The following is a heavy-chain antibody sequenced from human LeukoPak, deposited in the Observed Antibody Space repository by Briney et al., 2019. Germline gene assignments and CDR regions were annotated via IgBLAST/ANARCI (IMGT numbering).Heavy chain of an antibody. CDR3: TTDGGIIGSY. CDR2: IKTKTEGGTT. J-gene: IGHJ4*02. Sequence: GGSLRLSCAASGFTFSNAWMSWVRQAPGQGLEWVGRIKTKTEGGTTEYDAPVKGRFTISRDDSKDTLYLQMNSLKTEDTAVYYCTTDGGIIGSYWGQGTLVTVSS. D-gene: IGHD3-16*01. CDR1: GFTFSNAW. V-gene: IGHV3-15*01.